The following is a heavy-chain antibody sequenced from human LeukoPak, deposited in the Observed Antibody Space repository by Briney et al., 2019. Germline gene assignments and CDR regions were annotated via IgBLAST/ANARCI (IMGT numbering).Heavy chain of an antibody. D-gene: IGHD6-19*01. Sequence: SETLSLTCTVSGGSISSYYWSWIRQPAGKGLEWIGRIYTSGSTNYNPSLKSRVTMSVDTSKNQFSLKLGSVTAADTAVYYCARGPEDSSGWLLYFDYWGQGTLVTVSS. V-gene: IGHV4-4*07. CDR3: ARGPEDSSGWLLYFDY. CDR1: GGSISSYY. CDR2: IYTSGST. J-gene: IGHJ4*02.